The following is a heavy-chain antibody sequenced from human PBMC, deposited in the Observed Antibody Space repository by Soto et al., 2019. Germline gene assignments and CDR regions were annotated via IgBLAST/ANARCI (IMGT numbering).Heavy chain of an antibody. CDR3: ASIVGATTGYYYGMDV. Sequence: SVKVSCKASGGTFSSYAISWVRQAPGQGLEWMGGIIPIFGTANYAQKFQGRVTITADESTSTAYMELSSLRSEDTAVYYCASIVGATTGYYYGMDVWGQGTTVTVSS. J-gene: IGHJ6*02. V-gene: IGHV1-69*13. D-gene: IGHD1-26*01. CDR2: IIPIFGTA. CDR1: GGTFSSYA.